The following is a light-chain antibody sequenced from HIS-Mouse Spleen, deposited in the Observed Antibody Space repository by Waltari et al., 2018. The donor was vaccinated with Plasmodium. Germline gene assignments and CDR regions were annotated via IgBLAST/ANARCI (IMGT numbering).Light chain of an antibody. CDR2: DDS. Sequence: SYVLTQPPSVSVAPGQTARITCGGNNIGSKSVHWYQQKPGQAPVLVVYDDSDRPSGSPGRFSGSNSGNTATLTISRVEAGDEADYYCQVWDSSSDHHWVFGGGTKLTVL. CDR1: NIGSKS. V-gene: IGLV3-21*02. CDR3: QVWDSSSDHHWV. J-gene: IGLJ3*02.